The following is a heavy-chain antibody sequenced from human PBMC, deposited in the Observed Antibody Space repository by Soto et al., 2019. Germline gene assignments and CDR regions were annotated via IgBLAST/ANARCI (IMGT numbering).Heavy chain of an antibody. CDR2: ISYDGSNK. D-gene: IGHD6-19*01. J-gene: IGHJ6*02. V-gene: IGHV3-30*18. CDR1: GFTFSSYG. CDR3: AKDTECSSGLELYYYYYGMDV. Sequence: PGGSLRLSCAASGFTFSSYGMHWVRQAPGKGLEWVAVISYDGSNKYYADSVKGRFTISRDNSKNTLYLQMNSLRAEDTAVYYCAKDTECSSGLELYYYYYGMDVWGQGTTVTVSS.